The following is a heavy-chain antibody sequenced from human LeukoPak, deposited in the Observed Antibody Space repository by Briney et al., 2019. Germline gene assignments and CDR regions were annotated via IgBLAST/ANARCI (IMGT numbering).Heavy chain of an antibody. CDR2: ISGSGGST. J-gene: IGHJ3*01. CDR1: GFTFSSYA. Sequence: GGSLRLSCAASGFTFSSYAMSWVRQAPGKGLEWVSAISGSGGSTYSADSVKDRFTISRDNAKNSLYLQMNSLRAEDTAVYYCATSADYXSSXXKIDXXXXGXXXXXXXXSASAPTALDV. CDR3: ATSADYXSSXXKIDXXXXGXXXXXXXXSASAPTALDV. D-gene: IGHD3-22*01. V-gene: IGHV3-23*01.